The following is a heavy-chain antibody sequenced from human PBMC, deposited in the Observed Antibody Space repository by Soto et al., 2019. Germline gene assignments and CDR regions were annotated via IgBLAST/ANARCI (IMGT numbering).Heavy chain of an antibody. CDR2: VYNNGQT. CDR3: ARGPVVWRYYGSGSYGPFDY. D-gene: IGHD3-10*01. J-gene: IGHJ4*02. Sequence: PSETLSLTCTVAGGSMTRSGYYWGWIRQPPGNELQYIGSVYNNGQTYYNPSLTSPVTISIDTSKNQFSLKLSSVTAADTAVYYCARGPVVWRYYGSGSYGPFDYWGRGTLVTVSS. CDR1: GGSMTRSGYY. V-gene: IGHV4-39*01.